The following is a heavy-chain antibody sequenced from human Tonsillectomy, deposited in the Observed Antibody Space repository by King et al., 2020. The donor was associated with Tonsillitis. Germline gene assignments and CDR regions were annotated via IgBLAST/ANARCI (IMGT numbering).Heavy chain of an antibody. V-gene: IGHV4-59*01. CDR2: IYFVGST. CDR1: VGPIPGSY. J-gene: IGHJ4*02. CDR3: ARGSNSSSWYFDY. Sequence: QLQESGPGLVRPSETLSLTCTFSVGPIPGSYWSWIRQPPGKGLEWIGHIYFVGSTKYNPTPKSRVTISVDTSKNQFSLRLTSVTAADTAVYYCARGSNSSSWYFDYWGQGTLVTVSS. D-gene: IGHD6-13*01.